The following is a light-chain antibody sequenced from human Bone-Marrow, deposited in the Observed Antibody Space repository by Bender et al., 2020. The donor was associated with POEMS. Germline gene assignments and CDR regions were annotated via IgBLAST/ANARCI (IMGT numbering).Light chain of an antibody. Sequence: QSALTQPASVSGSPGQSITISCTGSSSDVGGYNSVSWYQQHPGKAPKLMIYDVSYRPSGISNRFSGSKSGTSASLAISDIQSEDEGDYYCSSWDDSLSGWVFGGGTKLTVL. CDR2: DVS. J-gene: IGLJ3*02. V-gene: IGLV2-14*03. CDR1: SSDVGGYNS. CDR3: SSWDDSLSGWV.